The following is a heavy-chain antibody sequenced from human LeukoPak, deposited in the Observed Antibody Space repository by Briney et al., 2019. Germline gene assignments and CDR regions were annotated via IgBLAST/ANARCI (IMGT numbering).Heavy chain of an antibody. CDR1: GFTFSNAW. Sequence: GGSLRLSCAASGFTFSNAWMTWVRQAPGKGRGWVGRIKRNSDGGTADYAAAVKGRFTMSRDDSENTLYLQMNSLKTEDTAVYYCTTYAAGGSWFDPWGQGTLVTVSS. CDR2: IKRNSDGGTA. CDR3: TTYAAGGSWFDP. J-gene: IGHJ5*02. V-gene: IGHV3-15*01. D-gene: IGHD6-25*01.